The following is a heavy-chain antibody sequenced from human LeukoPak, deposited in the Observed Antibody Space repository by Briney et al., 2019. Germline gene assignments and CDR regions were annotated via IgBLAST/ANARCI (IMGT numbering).Heavy chain of an antibody. CDR2: IRHDGSNK. V-gene: IGHV3-30*18. J-gene: IGHJ6*02. Sequence: GRSLRLSCAASGFTFSSYGMHWVRQAPGKGLEWVAVIRHDGSNKFYADSVKGRFTISRDNSKNTLYLQMNSLRAEDTAVYYCAKTLNEVWTYYAMDVWGQGTTVTVSS. CDR1: GFTFSSYG. D-gene: IGHD3/OR15-3a*01. CDR3: AKTLNEVWTYYAMDV.